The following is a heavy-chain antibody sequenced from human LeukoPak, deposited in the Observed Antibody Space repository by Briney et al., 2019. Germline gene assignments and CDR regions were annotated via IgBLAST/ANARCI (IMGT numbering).Heavy chain of an antibody. CDR2: ISYDGSNK. V-gene: IGHV3-30*04. Sequence: GGSLRLSCAASGFTFSNYAMHWVRQAPGKGLEWVAVISYDGSNKYYADSVKGRFTISRDNSKNTLYLQMNSLRAEDTAVYYCARDDYYDYWGQGTLVTVSS. J-gene: IGHJ4*02. CDR3: ARDDYYDY. CDR1: GFTFSNYA.